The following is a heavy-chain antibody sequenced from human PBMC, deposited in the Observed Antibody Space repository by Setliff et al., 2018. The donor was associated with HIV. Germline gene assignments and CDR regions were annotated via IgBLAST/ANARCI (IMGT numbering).Heavy chain of an antibody. J-gene: IGHJ6*03. CDR3: ARHRDPPGSRWIYYYYYMDL. CDR1: GGSISSSSYY. Sequence: SETLSLTCTVSGGSISSSSYYWGWIRQPPGKGLEWIGSIYYSGTTYYNPSLESRVTISVDTSKNQFSLKLSSVTAADTGVYYCARHRDPPGSRWIYYYYYMDLWGEGTTVTVSS. CDR2: IYYSGTT. D-gene: IGHD6-13*01. V-gene: IGHV4-39*01.